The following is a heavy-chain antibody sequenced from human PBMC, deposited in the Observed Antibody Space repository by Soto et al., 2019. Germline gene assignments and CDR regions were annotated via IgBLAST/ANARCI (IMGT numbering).Heavy chain of an antibody. CDR2: IYNSGST. CDR3: ASSRSYYYYYMDV. Sequence: QLQLQESGPGLVKPSETLSLTCTVSGGSISSSSYYWGWIRQPPGKGLEWIGSIYNSGSTYYNPSLKSRVTISVDTSKNQFSLKLISVTAADTAVYYCASSRSYYYYYMDVWGKWTTVTVSS. J-gene: IGHJ6*03. CDR1: GGSISSSSYY. V-gene: IGHV4-39*01.